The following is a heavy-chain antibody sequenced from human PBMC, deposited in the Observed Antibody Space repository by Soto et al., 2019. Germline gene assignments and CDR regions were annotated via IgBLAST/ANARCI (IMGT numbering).Heavy chain of an antibody. CDR3: ARDRLRYCSGGSCYRFGMDV. Sequence: VASVKVSCKASGGTFSSYAISWVRQAPGQGLEWMGGIIPIFGTANYAQKFQGRVTITADESTSTAYMELSSLRSEDTAVYYCARDRLRYCSGGSCYRFGMDVWGQGTTVTVSS. CDR1: GGTFSSYA. CDR2: IIPIFGTA. D-gene: IGHD2-15*01. V-gene: IGHV1-69*13. J-gene: IGHJ6*02.